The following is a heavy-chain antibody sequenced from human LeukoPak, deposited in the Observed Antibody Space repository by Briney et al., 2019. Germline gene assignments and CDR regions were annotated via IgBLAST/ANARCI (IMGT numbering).Heavy chain of an antibody. D-gene: IGHD3-10*01. CDR2: INSDGSST. J-gene: IGHJ4*02. V-gene: IGHV3-74*01. Sequence: GGSLRLSCAASGFTFSSYWMHWVRQAPGKGLVWVSRINSDGSSTSYADSVKGRFTISRDNAKNSLYLQMNSLRVEDTAVYYCAKVAKYYYGSETYYFFEHWGQGTPVTASS. CDR1: GFTFSSYW. CDR3: AKVAKYYYGSETYYFFEH.